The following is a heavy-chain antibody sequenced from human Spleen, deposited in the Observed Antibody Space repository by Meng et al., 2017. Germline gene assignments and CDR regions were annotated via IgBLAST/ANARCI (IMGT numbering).Heavy chain of an antibody. J-gene: IGHJ4*02. CDR3: AKGSSSGWYMVDY. CDR2: ISWNSGSI. V-gene: IGHV3-9*01. Sequence: SLKISCAASGFTFDDSAMHWVRQAPGKGLEWVSGISWNSGSIGYADSVKGRFTISRDNAKNSLYLQMNSLRAEDTALYYCAKGSSSGWYMVDYWGQGTLVTVS. CDR1: GFTFDDSA. D-gene: IGHD6-19*01.